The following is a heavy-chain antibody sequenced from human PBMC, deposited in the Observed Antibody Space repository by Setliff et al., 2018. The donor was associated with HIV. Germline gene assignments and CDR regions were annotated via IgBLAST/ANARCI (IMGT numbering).Heavy chain of an antibody. J-gene: IGHJ3*01. CDR2: IYWDDNE. CDR1: GFSLSASGVG. D-gene: IGHD3-10*01. Sequence: SGPTLVNPTQTLTLTCTFSGFSLSASGVGVGWIRQPPGKALEWLALIYWDDNERYSPSLNNRLTITKDTSGNQVVLTMTNMDPVDTATYYCARSFGTYYGSGSSYNTLDAFDVWGHGSPGHRLL. V-gene: IGHV2-5*02. CDR3: ARSFGTYYGSGSSYNTLDAFDV.